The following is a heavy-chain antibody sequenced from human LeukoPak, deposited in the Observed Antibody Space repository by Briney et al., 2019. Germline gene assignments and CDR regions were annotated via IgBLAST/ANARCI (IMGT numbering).Heavy chain of an antibody. Sequence: PSQTLSLTCTVSGGSISSGDYYWSWIRQPPGKGLEWIGYIYYSGSTYYNPSLKSRVTISVDTSKNQFSLKLSSVAAADTAVYYCARGCSSTSCEGDAFDIWGQGTMVTVSS. CDR3: ARGCSSTSCEGDAFDI. CDR1: GGSISSGDYY. V-gene: IGHV4-30-4*01. D-gene: IGHD2-2*01. J-gene: IGHJ3*02. CDR2: IYYSGST.